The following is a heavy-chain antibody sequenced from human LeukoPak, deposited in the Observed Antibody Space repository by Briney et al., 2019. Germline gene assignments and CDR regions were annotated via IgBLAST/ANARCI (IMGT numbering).Heavy chain of an antibody. Sequence: SETLSLTCTVSGGSVSNSGYYWSWIRQPPGKGLEWIGYIYYSGSTYYNPSLKSRVTISVDTSKNQFSLKLSSVTAADTAVYYCARGVYSSSSKAEDYWGQGTLVTVSS. J-gene: IGHJ4*02. V-gene: IGHV4-30-4*08. D-gene: IGHD6-6*01. CDR3: ARGVYSSSSKAEDY. CDR2: IYYSGST. CDR1: GGSVSNSGYY.